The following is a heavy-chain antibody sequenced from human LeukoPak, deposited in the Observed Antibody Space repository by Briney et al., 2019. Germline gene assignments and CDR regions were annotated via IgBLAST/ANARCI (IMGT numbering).Heavy chain of an antibody. Sequence: GGSLRLSCAASGFPFSDYEMNWVRQASGKGLEWISYITHTGKSIYYADSVKGRFTISRDNAKNSLYLQMNSLRAEDTAVYYCGRIARHLAAANDYWGQGTLVTVSS. CDR2: ITHTGKSI. CDR3: GRIARHLAAANDY. D-gene: IGHD6-13*01. CDR1: GFPFSDYE. J-gene: IGHJ4*02. V-gene: IGHV3-48*03.